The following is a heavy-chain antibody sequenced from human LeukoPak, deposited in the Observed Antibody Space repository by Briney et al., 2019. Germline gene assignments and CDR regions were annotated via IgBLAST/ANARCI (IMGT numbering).Heavy chain of an antibody. J-gene: IGHJ4*02. V-gene: IGHV1-18*04. CDR3: ARGYSSSWYLDY. CDR2: ISAYNGNT. CDR1: GYTFTDYY. Sequence: ASVKVSCKTSGYTFTDYYMHWVRQAPGQGLEWMGWISAYNGNTNYAQKLQGRVTMTTDTSTSTAYMELRSLRSDDTAVYYCARGYSSSWYLDYWGQGTLVTVSS. D-gene: IGHD6-13*01.